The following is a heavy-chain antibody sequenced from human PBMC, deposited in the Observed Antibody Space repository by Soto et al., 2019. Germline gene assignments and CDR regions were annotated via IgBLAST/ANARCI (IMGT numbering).Heavy chain of an antibody. CDR2: ISAPNGNT. J-gene: IGHJ4*02. CDR1: GYAFTTYG. D-gene: IGHD1-1*01. V-gene: IGHV1-18*01. CDR3: ARGRYGDY. Sequence: QVHLVQSGAEVKKPGASVKVSCQGSGYAFTTYGITWVRQAPGQGLEWMGWISAPNGNTNYAQKLQGRVTVTRDTSTSTAYMELRSLRYDDTAVYYCARGRYGDYWGQGALVTVSS.